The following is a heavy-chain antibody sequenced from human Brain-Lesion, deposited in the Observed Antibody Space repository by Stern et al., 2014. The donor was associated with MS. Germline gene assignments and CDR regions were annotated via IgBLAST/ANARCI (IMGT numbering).Heavy chain of an antibody. J-gene: IGHJ4*02. CDR3: ATLSPGAGGNYYRHFDY. V-gene: IGHV1-24*01. Sequence: VQLLESGAEVKKPGASVKVSCKVSGYTLTDLSMHWVRQAPRKGLEWMGGFDPEDGETIDAQKFQGRVTMTEDTSTDTAYMELSSLRSEDTAVYYCATLSPGAGGNYYRHFDYWGQGTLVTVSS. CDR2: FDPEDGET. CDR1: GYTLTDLS. D-gene: IGHD1-26*01.